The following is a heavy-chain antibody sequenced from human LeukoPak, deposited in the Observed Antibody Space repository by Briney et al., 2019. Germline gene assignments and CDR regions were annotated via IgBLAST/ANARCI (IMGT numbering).Heavy chain of an antibody. D-gene: IGHD2-8*01. J-gene: IGHJ6*02. CDR2: ISSSSSYI. CDR3: AREPQYCTNDVCTYYGMDV. Sequence: PGGSLRLSCAASGFTFSSYSMNWVRQAPGKGLEWVSSISSSSSYIYYADSVKGRFTISRDNAKNSLYLQMNSLRAEDTAVYYCAREPQYCTNDVCTYYGMDVWGQGTTVTVSS. V-gene: IGHV3-21*01. CDR1: GFTFSSYS.